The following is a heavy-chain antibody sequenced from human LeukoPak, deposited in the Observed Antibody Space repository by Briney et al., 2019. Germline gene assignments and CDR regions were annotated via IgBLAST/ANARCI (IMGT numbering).Heavy chain of an antibody. CDR3: ASDAPGLLGY. Sequence: SETLSLTCTVSGYSISSGYYWGWIRQPPGKGLEWIGNIHHTGSTYNNPSLKSRVTISVDTSENQFSLKLNSVTAADTAVYFCASDAPGLLGYWGQGTLVTVSS. CDR2: IHHTGST. CDR1: GYSISSGYY. J-gene: IGHJ4*02. D-gene: IGHD2-15*01. V-gene: IGHV4-38-2*02.